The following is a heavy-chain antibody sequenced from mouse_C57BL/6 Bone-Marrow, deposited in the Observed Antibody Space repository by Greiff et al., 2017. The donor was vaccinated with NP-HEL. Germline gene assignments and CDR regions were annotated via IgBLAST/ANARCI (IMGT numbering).Heavy chain of an antibody. D-gene: IGHD2-3*01. CDR2: IDPSDSYT. Sequence: QVQLQQPGAELVMPGASVKLSCKASGYTFTSYWMHWVKQRPGQGLEWIGEIDPSDSYTNYNQKFTGKSTLTVDKSSCTAYMQLRSLTSEDSAAYYCARGGLLGDMDYWGQGTSVTVSS. CDR3: ARGGLLGDMDY. V-gene: IGHV1-69*01. CDR1: GYTFTSYW. J-gene: IGHJ4*01.